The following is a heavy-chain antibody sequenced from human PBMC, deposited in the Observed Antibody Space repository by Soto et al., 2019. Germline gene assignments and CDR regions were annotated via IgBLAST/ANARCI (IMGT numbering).Heavy chain of an antibody. Sequence: PSETLSLTCSVSGGSISSSSYYWGWIRQPPGKGLEWIGNIYYSGSTYYNPSLKSRVTISVDTSKNQFSLKLSSVTAADTAVYYCARRESYDILTGYYHFDYWGQGTLVT. D-gene: IGHD3-9*01. CDR2: IYYSGST. V-gene: IGHV4-39*01. CDR3: ARRESYDILTGYYHFDY. CDR1: GGSISSSSYY. J-gene: IGHJ4*02.